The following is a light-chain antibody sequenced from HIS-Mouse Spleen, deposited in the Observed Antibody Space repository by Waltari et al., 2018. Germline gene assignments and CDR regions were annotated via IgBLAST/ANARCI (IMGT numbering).Light chain of an antibody. Sequence: QLTQSPSFLSASVGDRVTITCRASQGISSYLAGYQQKPGKAPKLLIYAASTLQSGVASRFSGSGSGTEFTLTISSLQPEDFATYYCQQLNSDPPTFGQGTKVEIK. J-gene: IGKJ1*01. CDR2: AAS. CDR3: QQLNSDPPT. V-gene: IGKV1-9*01. CDR1: QGISSY.